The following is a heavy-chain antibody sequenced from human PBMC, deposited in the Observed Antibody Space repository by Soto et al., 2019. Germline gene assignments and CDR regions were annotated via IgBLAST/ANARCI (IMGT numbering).Heavy chain of an antibody. CDR2: ISAYNGNT. CDR3: ARDPMIAGVADY. D-gene: IGHD2-21*01. CDR1: DYTFTSYG. V-gene: IGHV1-18*01. J-gene: IGHJ4*02. Sequence: QVQRVQSGADLKKPGASVKVSCKASDYTFTSYGISWVRQAPGQGLEWMGWISAYNGNTNYAQKLQGRVTMTTDTSTSPAYMELRSLRSDDTAVYYCARDPMIAGVADYWGQGTLVTVSS.